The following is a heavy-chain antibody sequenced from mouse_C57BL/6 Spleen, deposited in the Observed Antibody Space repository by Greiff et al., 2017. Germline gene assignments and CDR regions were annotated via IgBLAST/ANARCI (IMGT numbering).Heavy chain of an antibody. CDR1: GYTFTSYW. D-gene: IGHD2-5*01. V-gene: IGHV1-52*01. J-gene: IGHJ3*01. CDR3: ASYYSNYPFAY. Sequence: QVQLQQPGAELVRSGSSVKLSCKASGYTFTSYWMHWVKQRPIQGLEWIGNIDPSDSETHYNQKFKDKATLTVDKSSSTAYMQLSSLTSEDSAVYYCASYYSNYPFAYWGQGTLVTVSA. CDR2: IDPSDSET.